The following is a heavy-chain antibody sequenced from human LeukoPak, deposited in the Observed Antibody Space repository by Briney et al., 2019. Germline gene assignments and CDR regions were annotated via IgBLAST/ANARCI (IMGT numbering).Heavy chain of an antibody. CDR2: ISNSSSYI. V-gene: IGHV3-21*01. J-gene: IGHJ4*02. D-gene: IGHD2-21*01. Sequence: PGESLTLSCAASGFTFSSYSMNWVRQPPGKGLEWIGSISNSSSYIYYPDPVKRRFIISKDNAKNSLFLQRNIIGADETAVYYCARAPIGGDWGEETLVTV. CDR1: GFTFSSYS. CDR3: ARAPIGGD.